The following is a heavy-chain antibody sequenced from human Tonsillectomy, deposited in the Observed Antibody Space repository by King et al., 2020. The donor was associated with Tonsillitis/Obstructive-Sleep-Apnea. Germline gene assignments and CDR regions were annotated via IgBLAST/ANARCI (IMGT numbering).Heavy chain of an antibody. D-gene: IGHD2-2*01. J-gene: IGHJ6*02. CDR2: ISSSSSYI. V-gene: IGHV3-21*01. CDR3: ARDKIVVVPAAKLNGGYYYYGMDV. CDR1: GFTFNNYS. Sequence: EVQLVESGGGLVKPGGSLRLSCAASGFTFNNYSMNWVRQAPGNGLEWVSSISSSSSYIYYADSVKGRFTISRDNAKNSLYLQMNSLRAEDTAVYYCARDKIVVVPAAKLNGGYYYYGMDVWGQGTTVTVSS.